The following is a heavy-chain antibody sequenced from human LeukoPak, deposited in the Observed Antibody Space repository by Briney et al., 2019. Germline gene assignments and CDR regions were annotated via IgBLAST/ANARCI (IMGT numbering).Heavy chain of an antibody. CDR3: ARHRYTSSSSYFDF. CDR1: GGSISSYY. Sequence: SETLSLTCTVSGGSISSYYWSWIRQPAGKGLEWIGRIYTSGSTNYNPSLKSRVTMSVDTSKNQFSLKLSSVTAADTAVYYCARHRYTSSSSYFDFWGQGTLVTVSS. J-gene: IGHJ4*02. V-gene: IGHV4-4*07. CDR2: IYTSGST. D-gene: IGHD6-6*01.